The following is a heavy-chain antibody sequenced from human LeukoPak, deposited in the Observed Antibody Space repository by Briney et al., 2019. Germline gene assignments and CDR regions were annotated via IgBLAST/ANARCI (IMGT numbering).Heavy chain of an antibody. D-gene: IGHD6-19*01. Sequence: GGSLRLSCAASGFTFSNYAMHWVRQAPGRGLEWVAVIWYDRGDKYYADAVKGRFTISRDDSKNTLYLQIKSLRAEDTAVYYCARDKWGNGWTGSIDNWGQGTLVTVSA. CDR3: ARDKWGNGWTGSIDN. V-gene: IGHV3-33*01. CDR1: GFTFSNYA. CDR2: IWYDRGDK. J-gene: IGHJ4*02.